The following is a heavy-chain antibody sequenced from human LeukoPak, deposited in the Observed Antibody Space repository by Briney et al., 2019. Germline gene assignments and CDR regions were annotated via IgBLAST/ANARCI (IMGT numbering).Heavy chain of an antibody. CDR1: GFTFSNFW. D-gene: IGHD2/OR15-2a*01. CDR2: IKQDGSEK. V-gene: IGHV3-7*03. CDR3: VKDAPNGSIDY. Sequence: GGSLRLSCAASGFTFSNFWISWVRQAPGKGLEWVANIKQDGSEKNYVDSVKGRFTISRDNARNSLYLQMNSLKAEDTALYYCVKDAPNGSIDYWGQGTLVTVSS. J-gene: IGHJ4*02.